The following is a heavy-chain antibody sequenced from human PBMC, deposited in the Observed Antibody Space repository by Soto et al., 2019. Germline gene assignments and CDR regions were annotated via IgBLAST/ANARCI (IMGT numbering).Heavy chain of an antibody. J-gene: IGHJ6*02. CDR3: ARALIQLWPHYYYGMDV. V-gene: IGHV4-30-4*01. CDR2: IYYSGTT. D-gene: IGHD5-18*01. Sequence: SETLSLTCTVSGGSISSGDYYWSWIRQPPGKGLEWIGYIYYSGTTYYNPSLKSRVTISVDTSKNQFSLKVSSVTAADTAVYYCARALIQLWPHYYYGMDVWGHGTTVTVSS. CDR1: GGSISSGDYY.